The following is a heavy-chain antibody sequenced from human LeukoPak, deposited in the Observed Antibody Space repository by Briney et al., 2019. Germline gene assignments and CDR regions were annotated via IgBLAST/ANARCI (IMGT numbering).Heavy chain of an antibody. CDR2: IYPGGSDT. CDR3: AKQTYYYDSSGYYYFDY. CDR1: GYSFTSYW. J-gene: IGHJ4*02. V-gene: IGHV5-51*01. Sequence: RGESLKISCQASGYSFTSYWISWARQMPGKGLEWIGIIYPGGSDTRYSPSFQGQVTISADKSISTAYLQWSSLKASDTAMYYCAKQTYYYDSSGYYYFDYWGQGTLVTASS. D-gene: IGHD3-22*01.